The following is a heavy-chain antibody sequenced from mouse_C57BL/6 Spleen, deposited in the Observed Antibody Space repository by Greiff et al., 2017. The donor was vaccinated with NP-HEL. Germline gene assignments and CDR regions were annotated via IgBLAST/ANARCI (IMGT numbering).Heavy chain of an antibody. Sequence: QVQLQQSGAELARPGASVKLSCKASGYTFTSYGISWVKQRTGQGLEWIGAIYPRSGNTYYNEKFKGKATLTADKSSRTAYMELRSLTSEDSAVYFCARKNDYDVEAMDDWGQGTSVTVSS. CDR3: ARKNDYDVEAMDD. J-gene: IGHJ4*01. V-gene: IGHV1-81*01. D-gene: IGHD2-4*01. CDR1: GYTFTSYG. CDR2: IYPRSGNT.